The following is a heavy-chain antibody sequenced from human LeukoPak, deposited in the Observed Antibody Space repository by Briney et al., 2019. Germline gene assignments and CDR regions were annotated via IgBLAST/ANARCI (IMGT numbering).Heavy chain of an antibody. J-gene: IGHJ3*02. D-gene: IGHD2/OR15-2a*01. CDR1: GASVRSDH. Sequence: SETLTLTCTVSGASVRSDHWNWIRQSPGKGLEWIAYMHGSGSPNYNPSLASRLTLSVDATENLLSLKLTSVTAADTAVYFCARDLSVNAFDIWGQGTLVTVSS. CDR3: ARDLSVNAFDI. V-gene: IGHV4-59*02. CDR2: MHGSGSP.